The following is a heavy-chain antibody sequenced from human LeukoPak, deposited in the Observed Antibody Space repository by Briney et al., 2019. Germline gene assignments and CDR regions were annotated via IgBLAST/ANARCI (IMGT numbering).Heavy chain of an antibody. CDR3: ARDPSRGVRSEIGY. CDR1: GFTFSSYS. D-gene: IGHD3-10*01. J-gene: IGHJ4*02. Sequence: GGSLRLSCAASGFTFSSYSMNWVRQAPGKGLEWVSSISSSSSYIYYADSVKGRFTISRANAKNSLYLQMNSLRAEDTAVYYCARDPSRGVRSEIGYWGQGTLVTVSS. V-gene: IGHV3-21*01. CDR2: ISSSSSYI.